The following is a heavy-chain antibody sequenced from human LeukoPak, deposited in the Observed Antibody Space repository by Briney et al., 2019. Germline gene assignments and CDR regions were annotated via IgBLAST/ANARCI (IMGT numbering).Heavy chain of an antibody. CDR2: ISGYNGNT. D-gene: IGHD3-10*01. V-gene: IGHV1-18*01. J-gene: IGHJ3*02. CDR1: GYTFTSYG. Sequence: GASVKVSCKASGYTFTSYGISWVRQAPGQGLEWMGWISGYNGNTNYAQKFQGRVTMTTDTSTSTVYMELRNLRSDDTAVYYCARTMAVHAFDIWGQGTMVTVSS. CDR3: ARTMAVHAFDI.